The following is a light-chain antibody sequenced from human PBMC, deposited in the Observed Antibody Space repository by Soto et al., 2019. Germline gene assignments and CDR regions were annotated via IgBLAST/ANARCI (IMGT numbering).Light chain of an antibody. CDR2: LNSDGSH. CDR1: SGHNNYA. J-gene: IGLJ2*01. Sequence: QLVLTQSPSASASLGASVKLTCTLSSGHNNYAIAWHQQQPDKGPRFLMRLNSDGSHNKGDGIPDRFSGSSSGAERYLIISSLQYEDEGDYYCQTWGTDIHVEFGGGTKLTVL. CDR3: QTWGTDIHVE. V-gene: IGLV4-69*01.